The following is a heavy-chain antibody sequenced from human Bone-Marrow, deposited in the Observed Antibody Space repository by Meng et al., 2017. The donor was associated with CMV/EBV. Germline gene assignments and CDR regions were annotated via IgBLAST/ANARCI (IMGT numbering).Heavy chain of an antibody. CDR3: ARDRLRNFDY. D-gene: IGHD1-14*01. CDR1: GFTVSSNY. J-gene: IGHJ4*02. Sequence: GGSLRLSCAASGFTVSSNYMSWVRQAPGKGLEWVSSISSSSSYIYYTDSVKGRFTISRDNAKNSLFLQTDSLRAEDTAVYYCARDRLRNFDYWGQGILVTVSS. CDR2: ISSSSSYI. V-gene: IGHV3-21*01.